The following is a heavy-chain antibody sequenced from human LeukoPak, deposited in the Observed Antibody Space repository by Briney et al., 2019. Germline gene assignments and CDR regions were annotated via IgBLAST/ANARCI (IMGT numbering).Heavy chain of an antibody. Sequence: PSETLSLTCSVSGGSIRSYFWSWIRQPPGKGLEWIGYINDSGGTNYNPSLKSRVAISVDTSKNQFSLKLNSVTAADTAVYYCARYGMTTVTPWGFDYWGQGTLVTVSS. CDR1: GGSIRSYF. J-gene: IGHJ4*02. D-gene: IGHD4-17*01. CDR2: INDSGGT. CDR3: ARYGMTTVTPWGFDY. V-gene: IGHV4-59*01.